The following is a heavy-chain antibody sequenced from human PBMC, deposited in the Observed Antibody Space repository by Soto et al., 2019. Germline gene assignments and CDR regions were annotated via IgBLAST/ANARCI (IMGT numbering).Heavy chain of an antibody. J-gene: IGHJ3*02. CDR2: IYSGGST. Sequence: PGGSLRLSCAASEFTVSREYMSWVRQAPGKGLEWVSVIYSGGSTYYADSVKGRFTISRDNSKNTLYLQMNSLRAEDTAVYYCARAGLVNAFDIWGQGTMVTVSS. D-gene: IGHD3-9*01. V-gene: IGHV3-66*01. CDR1: EFTVSREY. CDR3: ARAGLVNAFDI.